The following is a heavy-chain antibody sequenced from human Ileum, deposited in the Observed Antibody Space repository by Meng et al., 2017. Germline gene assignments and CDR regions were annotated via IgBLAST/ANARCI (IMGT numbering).Heavy chain of an antibody. CDR1: GYSFTQLS. J-gene: IGHJ4*02. CDR3: ATTVDWNTHYFDF. Sequence: ASVKVSCKASGYSFTQLSMHWVRRAPGKGLEWMGGYSPQEGETLYARNLYGRVTLTDDPSTDTAYMELRSLTSEDTAVYYCATTVDWNTHYFDFWGQGTAVTVSS. V-gene: IGHV1-24*01. CDR2: YSPQEGET. D-gene: IGHD1/OR15-1a*01.